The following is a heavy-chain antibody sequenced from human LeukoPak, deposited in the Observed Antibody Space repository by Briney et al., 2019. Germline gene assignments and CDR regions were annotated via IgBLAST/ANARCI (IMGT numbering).Heavy chain of an antibody. D-gene: IGHD5-18*01. Sequence: SETLSLTCTVSGGSVSSGSYYWGWIRQPPGKGLEWIGNIYYSGSTNYNPSLKSRVTMSVDTSKNQFSLKLSSVTAADTAVYYCAREGRYSYGYDVWGKGTTVTISS. CDR1: GGSVSSGSYY. J-gene: IGHJ6*04. V-gene: IGHV4-39*07. CDR3: AREGRYSYGYDV. CDR2: IYYSGST.